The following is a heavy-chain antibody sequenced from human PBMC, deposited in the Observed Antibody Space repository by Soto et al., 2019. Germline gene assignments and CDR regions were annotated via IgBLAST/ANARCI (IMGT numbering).Heavy chain of an antibody. D-gene: IGHD6-13*01. CDR1: GGSISSSSYY. Sequence: SETLSLTCTVSGGSISSSSYYWGWIRQPPGKGLEWIGSIYYSGSTYYNPSLKSRVTISVDTSKNQFSLKLSSVTAADTAVYYCARSEYSSSWYDGMDVWGQGTTVTVSS. V-gene: IGHV4-39*01. J-gene: IGHJ6*02. CDR3: ARSEYSSSWYDGMDV. CDR2: IYYSGST.